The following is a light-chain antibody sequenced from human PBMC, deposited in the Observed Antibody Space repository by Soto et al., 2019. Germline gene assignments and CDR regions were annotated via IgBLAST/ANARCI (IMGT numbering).Light chain of an antibody. CDR1: SGHSSYA. V-gene: IGLV4-69*01. J-gene: IGLJ3*02. CDR3: QTWDTGIGV. Sequence: QPVVTQSPSASASLGASVKFTCTLSSGHSSYAIAWHQQQPEKGPRYLMKVNSDGSHSKGDGIPDRFSGSSSGAERYLSISSLQSEDEADYYCQTWDTGIGVFGGGTKLTVL. CDR2: VNSDGSH.